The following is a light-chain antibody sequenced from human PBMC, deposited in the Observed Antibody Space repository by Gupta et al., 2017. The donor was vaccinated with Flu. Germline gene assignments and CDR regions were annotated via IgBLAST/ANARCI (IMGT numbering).Light chain of an antibody. CDR2: GNS. Sequence: RVTISCTGSSSNIGAGYDVHWYQQLPGTAPNRLIYGNSNRPSGVPDRFSGSKSGTSASLAITGLQAEDEADYYCQSYDSSAKVVFGGGTKLTVL. CDR3: QSYDSSAKVV. CDR1: SSNIGAGYD. V-gene: IGLV1-40*01. J-gene: IGLJ2*01.